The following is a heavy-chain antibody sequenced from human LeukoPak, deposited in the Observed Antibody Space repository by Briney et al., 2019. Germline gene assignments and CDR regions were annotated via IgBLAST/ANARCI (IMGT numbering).Heavy chain of an antibody. Sequence: SETLSLTCAVSGGSFSGYYWSWIRQPPGKGLEWIGEINQSGSTNYSPSLKSRVTISVDTSKNQFSLNLNSVTAADTAVYYCASGGDGYKPLDYWGQGTLVTVSS. D-gene: IGHD5-24*01. V-gene: IGHV4-34*01. CDR2: INQSGST. J-gene: IGHJ4*02. CDR3: ASGGDGYKPLDY. CDR1: GGSFSGYY.